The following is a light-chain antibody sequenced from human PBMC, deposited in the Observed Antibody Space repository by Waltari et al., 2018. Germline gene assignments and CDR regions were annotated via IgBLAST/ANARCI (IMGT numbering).Light chain of an antibody. Sequence: EIVLTQSPATLSLSPGERATLSCRASQRVSSYLAWYQQKPGKAPRLLIYDASNRATGIPARCSGSGSGTDFTLTISGLESEDFAVYYCQQRSNFGGGTKVEIK. CDR2: DAS. CDR1: QRVSSY. V-gene: IGKV3-11*01. J-gene: IGKJ4*01. CDR3: QQRSN.